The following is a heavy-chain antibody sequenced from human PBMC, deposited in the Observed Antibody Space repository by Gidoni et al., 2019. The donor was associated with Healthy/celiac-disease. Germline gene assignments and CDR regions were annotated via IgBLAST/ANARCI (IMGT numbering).Heavy chain of an antibody. J-gene: IGHJ3*02. CDR1: GFTFSSYG. CDR3: AKDSWAAAGTGDAFDI. D-gene: IGHD6-13*01. Sequence: QVQLVESGGGVVQPGMSLRLSCAASGFTFSSYGMHWVRQAPGKGLELVAVISYDGSNKYYADSVKGRFTIARDNSKNTLYLQMNSLRAEDTAVYYCAKDSWAAAGTGDAFDIWGQGTMVTVSS. CDR2: ISYDGSNK. V-gene: IGHV3-30*18.